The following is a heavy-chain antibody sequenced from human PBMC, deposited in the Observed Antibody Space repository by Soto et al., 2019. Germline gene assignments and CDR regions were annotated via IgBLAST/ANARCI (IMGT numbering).Heavy chain of an antibody. J-gene: IGHJ6*02. V-gene: IGHV3-30-3*01. CDR3: ARHGPRVYYDNSDYYYYGMDV. D-gene: IGHD3-22*01. CDR1: GFTFDKFD. CDR2: TSYDGNKK. Sequence: PGGSLRLSCAASGFTFDKFDMHWVRQAPGKGLQWVAVTSYDGNKKYYAASVKGRFTISRDNSNNTLHLQMNNLRDDDTAMYYCARHGPRVYYDNSDYYYYGMDVWGQGTTVTVSS.